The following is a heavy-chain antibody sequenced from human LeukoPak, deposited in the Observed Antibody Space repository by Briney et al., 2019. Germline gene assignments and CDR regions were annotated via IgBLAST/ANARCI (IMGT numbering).Heavy chain of an antibody. CDR1: GYTFTGYY. V-gene: IGHV1-2*04. CDR3: ARDGYPGIAAAGTGVLYYYYGMDV. CDR2: INPNSGGT. J-gene: IGHJ6*02. D-gene: IGHD6-13*01. Sequence: ASVKVSCKASGYTFTGYYMHWVRQAPGQGLEWMGWINPNSGGTNYAQKFQGWVTMTRDTSISAAYMELSRLRSDDTAVYYCARDGYPGIAAAGTGVLYYYYGMDVWGQGTTVTVSS.